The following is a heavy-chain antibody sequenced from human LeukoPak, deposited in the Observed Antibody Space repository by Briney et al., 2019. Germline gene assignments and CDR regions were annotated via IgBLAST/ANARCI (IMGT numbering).Heavy chain of an antibody. Sequence: GGSLRLSCAASGFTFSSYAMSWVRQAPGKGLEWVSAISGSGGSTYYADSVKGRFTISRDNSKNTLYLQMNSLRAEDTAVCYCAKVLAYYYDSSGQVGKYDAFDIWGQGTMVTVSS. CDR2: ISGSGGST. V-gene: IGHV3-23*01. CDR1: GFTFSSYA. D-gene: IGHD3-22*01. J-gene: IGHJ3*02. CDR3: AKVLAYYYDSSGQVGKYDAFDI.